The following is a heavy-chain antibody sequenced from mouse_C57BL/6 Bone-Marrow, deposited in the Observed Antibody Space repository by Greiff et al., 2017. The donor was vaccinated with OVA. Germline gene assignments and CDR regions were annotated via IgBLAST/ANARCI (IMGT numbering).Heavy chain of an antibody. CDR3: TTDTTEAY. CDR2: IDPENGDT. V-gene: IGHV14-4*01. D-gene: IGHD1-1*01. CDR1: GFNIKDDY. Sequence: EVQLQQSGAELVRPGASVKLSCTASGFNIKDDYMHWVKQRPEQGLEWIGWIDPENGDTEYASKFQGKATITADTSSNTAYLQLSSLTSDDTAVYYCTTDTTEAYWGQGTLVTVSA. J-gene: IGHJ3*01.